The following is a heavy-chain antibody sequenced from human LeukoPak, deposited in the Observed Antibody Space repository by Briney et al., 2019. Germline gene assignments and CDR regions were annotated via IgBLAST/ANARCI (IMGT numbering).Heavy chain of an antibody. Sequence: GGSLRLSCAASGFPFSISAMNWVRQPPGKGLEWVSTISASGDGTYYADSLKGRFTISRDNSKSTLYLQMNSLRAEGTAVYYCAKGGYGDPGHFDHWGQGTLVTVSS. CDR3: AKGGYGDPGHFDH. CDR1: GFPFSISA. J-gene: IGHJ4*02. V-gene: IGHV3-23*01. CDR2: ISASGDGT. D-gene: IGHD4-17*01.